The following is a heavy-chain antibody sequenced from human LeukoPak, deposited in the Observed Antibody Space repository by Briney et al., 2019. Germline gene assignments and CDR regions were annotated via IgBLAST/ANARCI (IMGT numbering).Heavy chain of an antibody. J-gene: IGHJ4*01. CDR1: GYTLTDYY. V-gene: IGHV1-2*02. CDR2: INPNSGAT. D-gene: IGHD3-16*01. Sequence: ASVKVSCKASGYTLTDYYLHWVRQAPGQGLKWMGWINPNSGATHYAQSFQARVTMTRDTSIASSYMELTGLESDDTAVYYCARGRRILGGPEDAGDFFDFWGQGSLVTVSS. CDR3: ARGRRILGGPEDAGDFFDF.